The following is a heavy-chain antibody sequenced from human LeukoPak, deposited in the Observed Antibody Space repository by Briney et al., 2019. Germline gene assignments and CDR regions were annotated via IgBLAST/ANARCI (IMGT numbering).Heavy chain of an antibody. CDR3: AKGGIDSRGPWWYFDL. Sequence: GRSLRLSCAASGFTFSSYGMHWVRQAPGKGLEWVAVISYDGSNKYYADSVKGRFTISRDNSKNTLYLQMNSLRDEYTAVYYCAKGGIDSRGPWWYFDLWGRGTMVTVSS. J-gene: IGHJ2*01. CDR1: GFTFSSYG. D-gene: IGHD6-19*01. CDR2: ISYDGSNK. V-gene: IGHV3-30*18.